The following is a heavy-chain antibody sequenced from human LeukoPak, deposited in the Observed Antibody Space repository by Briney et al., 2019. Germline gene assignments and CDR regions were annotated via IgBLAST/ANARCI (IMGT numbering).Heavy chain of an antibody. V-gene: IGHV1-18*01. CDR2: ISAYNGNT. CDR3: ARDSLGGYGDYSEYFQH. D-gene: IGHD4-17*01. J-gene: IGHJ1*01. Sequence: ASVKVSCKASGYTFTSYGISWVRQAPGQGLEWMGWISAYNGNTNYAQKLQGRVTMTTDTSTSTAYMELRSLRSDDTAVYYCARDSLGGYGDYSEYFQHWGQGTLVTVSS. CDR1: GYTFTSYG.